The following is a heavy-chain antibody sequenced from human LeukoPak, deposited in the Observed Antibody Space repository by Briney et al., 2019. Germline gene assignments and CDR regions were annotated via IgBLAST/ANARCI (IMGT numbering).Heavy chain of an antibody. CDR1: GYTFTSYY. D-gene: IGHD3-3*01. CDR2: ISPSGGST. V-gene: IGHV1-46*01. Sequence: ASVKVSCKASGYTFTSYYMHWVRQAPGQGLEWMGIISPSGGSTSYAQKFQGRVTMTRDTSTSTVYMELSSLRSEDTAVYYCAREGAYYDFWSGYYGGQGNWFDPWGQGTLVTVSS. J-gene: IGHJ5*02. CDR3: AREGAYYDFWSGYYGGQGNWFDP.